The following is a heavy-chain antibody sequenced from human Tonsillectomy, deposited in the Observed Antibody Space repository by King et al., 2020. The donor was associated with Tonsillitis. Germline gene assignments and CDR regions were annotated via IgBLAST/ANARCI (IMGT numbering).Heavy chain of an antibody. Sequence: VQLVESGGGVVRPGRSRILSCAASGFAFRCYGMHWGRHGAVKGLEWVAVIAYDGSKKNFADSVKGRFTISRDNSKNTLYLQMNSLRAEDTAVYYCAKDRDVTIFGVAYYFDYWGQGTLVTVSS. V-gene: IGHV3-30*18. CDR1: GFAFRCYG. CDR2: IAYDGSKK. CDR3: AKDRDVTIFGVAYYFDY. D-gene: IGHD3-3*01. J-gene: IGHJ4*02.